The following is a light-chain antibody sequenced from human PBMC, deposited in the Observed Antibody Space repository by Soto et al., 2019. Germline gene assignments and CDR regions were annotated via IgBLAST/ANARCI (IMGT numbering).Light chain of an antibody. CDR1: QSISNW. V-gene: IGKV1-5*01. CDR3: QQYNILST. Sequence: DIQMTQSPSTLSASVGDRGTISCRASQSISNWLAWYQQKPGKAPKLLIYDASTLESGVPTRFSGSGSGTEFTLTISSLHPDDFATYYCQQYNILSTFGQGTKVDIK. J-gene: IGKJ1*01. CDR2: DAS.